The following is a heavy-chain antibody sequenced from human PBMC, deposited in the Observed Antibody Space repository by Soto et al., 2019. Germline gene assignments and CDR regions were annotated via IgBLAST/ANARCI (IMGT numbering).Heavy chain of an antibody. D-gene: IGHD6-19*01. Sequence: QPGGSLRLSCAVSGVTFRDYWMHWVRQVPGKGLLWVSRIGPDGTSAKYADSVKGRFTIFRSNPENTLYLQMNSLRAEDTGVYYCVREVIAVLGSIRWFDPWGQGTLVTVSS. CDR3: VREVIAVLGSIRWFDP. CDR1: GVTFRDYW. CDR2: IGPDGTSA. V-gene: IGHV3-74*01. J-gene: IGHJ5*02.